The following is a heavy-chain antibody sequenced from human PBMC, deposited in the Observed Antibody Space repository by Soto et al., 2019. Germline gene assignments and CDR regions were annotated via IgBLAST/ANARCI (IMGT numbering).Heavy chain of an antibody. Sequence: QVQLVQSGPEVKKPGASVKVSCKTSGYTFTSYGISWVRQAPGQGVEWMGWITNDKGKTTYAQKFQGRVTMTTDTSTRTAYMELRSLRSDDPAVYYCATRSPAFDYRGQGTLVTVSS. J-gene: IGHJ4*02. CDR1: GYTFTSYG. CDR3: ATRSPAFDY. V-gene: IGHV1-18*01. CDR2: ITNDKGKT.